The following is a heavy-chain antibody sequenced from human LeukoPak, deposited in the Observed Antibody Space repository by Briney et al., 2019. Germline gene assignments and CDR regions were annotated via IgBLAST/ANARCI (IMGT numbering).Heavy chain of an antibody. Sequence: ASVKVSCKVSGYTLTELSMHWVRQAPGQGLEWMGWINPNSGGTNYAQKFQGRVTMTRDTSISTAYMELGRLRSDDTAVYYCARVISGTWLWFWGQGTLVTVSS. V-gene: IGHV1-2*02. CDR3: ARVISGTWLWF. D-gene: IGHD1-14*01. CDR1: GYTLTELS. J-gene: IGHJ4*02. CDR2: INPNSGGT.